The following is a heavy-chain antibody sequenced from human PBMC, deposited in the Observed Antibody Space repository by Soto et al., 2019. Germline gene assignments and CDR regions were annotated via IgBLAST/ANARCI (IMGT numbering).Heavy chain of an antibody. D-gene: IGHD2-2*01. J-gene: IGHJ4*02. V-gene: IGHV1-8*01. Sequence: ASVKVYCKASGYTFTNYDINWVRQATGQGLEWMGWMNPNSGNTGYAQKFQGRVTMTRNTSMSTASMELSSLRSEDTAVYYCARGPMSCTSSSCPYFFDYWAQGTLVTVSS. CDR3: ARGPMSCTSSSCPYFFDY. CDR1: GYTFTNYD. CDR2: MNPNSGNT.